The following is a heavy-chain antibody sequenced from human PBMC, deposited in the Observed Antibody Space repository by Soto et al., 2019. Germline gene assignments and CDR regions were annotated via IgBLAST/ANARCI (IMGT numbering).Heavy chain of an antibody. CDR2: IIPIPGTA. CDR1: GGTFSSYA. Sequence: QVQLVQSGAEVKKPGSSVKVSCKASGGTFSSYAISWVRQAPGQGLEWMGGIIPIPGTANYAKKFQGRVTITADESTSTAYMELSSLRSEDTAVYYCARSKGGSTSLEIYYYYYYGMDVWGQGTTVTVSS. J-gene: IGHJ6*02. V-gene: IGHV1-69*01. CDR3: ARSKGGSTSLEIYYYYYYGMDV. D-gene: IGHD2-2*01.